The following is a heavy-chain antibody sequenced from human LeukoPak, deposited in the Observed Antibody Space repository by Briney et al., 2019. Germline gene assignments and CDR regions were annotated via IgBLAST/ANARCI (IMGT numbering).Heavy chain of an antibody. V-gene: IGHV3-64*02. CDR1: GFTFSNFF. CDR2: ISADGGST. Sequence: GGSLRLSCSASGFTFSNFFMHWVRQAPGKGLEYVSSISADGGSTFYADSVKGRFTVSRDNSMNTLFLQMGSLRVEDMAVYYCARGLRAYYYYGMDVWGQGTTVTVSS. CDR3: ARGLRAYYYYGMDV. D-gene: IGHD3-3*01. J-gene: IGHJ6*02.